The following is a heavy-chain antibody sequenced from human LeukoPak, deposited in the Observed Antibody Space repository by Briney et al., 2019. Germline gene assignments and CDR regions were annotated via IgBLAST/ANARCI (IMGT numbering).Heavy chain of an antibody. CDR3: AKDHTTMGLSGY. J-gene: IGHJ4*02. CDR2: ISSDGSNK. Sequence: GGSLRLSCAASGFTFSTYGMHWVRRAPGKGLEWVAVISSDGSNKYYADSVKGRFTISRDNSKNTLYLQMNSLRAEDTAVYYCAKDHTTMGLSGYWGQGTLVTVSS. D-gene: IGHD3-16*02. CDR1: GFTFSTYG. V-gene: IGHV3-30*18.